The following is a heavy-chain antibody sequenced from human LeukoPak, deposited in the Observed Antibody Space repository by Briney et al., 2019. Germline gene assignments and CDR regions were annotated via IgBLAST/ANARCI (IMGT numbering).Heavy chain of an antibody. CDR3: ARVDGSSPGVTGFDP. CDR2: ISGSSSYI. V-gene: IGHV3-21*01. Sequence: PGGSLRLSCAASGFTFSSYNMNWVRQAPGKGLEWVSSISGSSSYIFYADSLKGRFTISRDNAKNSLYLQMNSLRAEDTAMYYCARVDGSSPGVTGFDPWGQGTLVTVSS. CDR1: GFTFSSYN. J-gene: IGHJ5*02. D-gene: IGHD2-2*01.